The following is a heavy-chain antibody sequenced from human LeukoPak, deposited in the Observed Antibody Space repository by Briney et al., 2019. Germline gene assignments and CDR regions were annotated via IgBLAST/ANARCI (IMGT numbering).Heavy chain of an antibody. CDR2: IYRSGST. Sequence: SETLSLTCTVSGGSISNFYWSWIRQPPGKGLEWIGYIYRSGSTNYNPSLKSRVTISVDTSKNQFSLNLSSVTASDTAVYFCARRPSGHPFDYWGQGTLVTVSS. V-gene: IGHV4-59*08. CDR1: GGSISNFY. D-gene: IGHD1-26*01. J-gene: IGHJ4*02. CDR3: ARRPSGHPFDY.